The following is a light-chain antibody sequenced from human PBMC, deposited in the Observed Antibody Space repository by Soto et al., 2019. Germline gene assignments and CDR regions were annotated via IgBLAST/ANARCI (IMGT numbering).Light chain of an antibody. CDR2: DVS. CDR3: CSYAGTYTYV. V-gene: IGLV2-11*01. Sequence: SALTQPRSVSGSPGQSVTISCTGTSRDVRVYDYVSWYQQHPGKAPKLMIYDVSQRPSGVPHRFSGSKSGNTASLTISGLQAEDEADYYCCSYAGTYTYVFGTGTKVTVL. CDR1: SRDVRVYDY. J-gene: IGLJ1*01.